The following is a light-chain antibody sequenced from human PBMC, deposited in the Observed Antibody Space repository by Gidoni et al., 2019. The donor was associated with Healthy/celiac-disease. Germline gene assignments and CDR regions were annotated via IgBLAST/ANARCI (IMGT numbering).Light chain of an antibody. CDR3: MQAIQTPWT. J-gene: IGKJ2*02. V-gene: IGKV2-28*01. CDR2: LDS. Sequence: IVMTQSTLSLPVTPGEPASISCRSSQSLLHSNGYNYLDWYLQKPGQSPQLLIYLDSNRASGVPDRFSGSGSGTECTLKISRVEAEDVGVYYCMQAIQTPWTFGQGTKLEIK. CDR1: QSLLHSNGYNY.